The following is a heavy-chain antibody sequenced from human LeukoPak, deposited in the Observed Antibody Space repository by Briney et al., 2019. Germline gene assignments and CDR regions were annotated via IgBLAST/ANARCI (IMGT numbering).Heavy chain of an antibody. D-gene: IGHD3-9*01. CDR1: GFTFSSYA. CDR3: ARVSGHVDILTGYNGRGIDY. CDR2: ISYDGSNK. V-gene: IGHV3-30*04. J-gene: IGHJ4*02. Sequence: GGSLRLSCAASGFTFSSYAMHWVRQAPGKGLEWVAVISYDGSNKYYADSVKGRFTISRDNSKNTLYLQMNSLRAEDTAVYYCARVSGHVDILTGYNGRGIDYWGQGTLVTVSS.